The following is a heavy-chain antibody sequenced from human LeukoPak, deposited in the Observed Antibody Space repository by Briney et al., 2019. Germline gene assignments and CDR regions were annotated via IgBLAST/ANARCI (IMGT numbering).Heavy chain of an antibody. CDR2: INNDGSST. J-gene: IGHJ4*02. CDR1: GFTFSSYW. Sequence: PGGSLRPSCAASGFTFSSYWMHWVRQAPGKGLVWVSRINNDGSSTSYADSVKGRFTISRDNSKNTLYLQMNSLRAEDTAVYYCAKDIYDSFSGWGQGTLVTVSS. D-gene: IGHD3-22*01. V-gene: IGHV3-74*01. CDR3: AKDIYDSFSG.